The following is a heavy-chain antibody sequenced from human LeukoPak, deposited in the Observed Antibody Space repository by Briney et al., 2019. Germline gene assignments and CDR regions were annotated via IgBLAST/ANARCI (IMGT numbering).Heavy chain of an antibody. CDR1: GFTFSSSW. J-gene: IGHJ4*02. Sequence: PGGSLRLSCAASGFTFSSSWMSWVRQAPGKVLEWVANIKQDGSEKYYVASVKGRFTISRDNAENSLYLQMNSLRAEDTAVYYCARSEISGNWGQGTLVTVSS. CDR2: IKQDGSEK. CDR3: ARSEISGN. V-gene: IGHV3-7*01. D-gene: IGHD1-1*01.